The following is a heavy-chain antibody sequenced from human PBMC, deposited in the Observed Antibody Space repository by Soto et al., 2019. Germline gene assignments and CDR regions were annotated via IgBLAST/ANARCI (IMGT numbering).Heavy chain of an antibody. CDR1: GYSFTKYG. Sequence: ASVKVSCKTSGYSFTKYGLHWVRQAPGQGLEWMGWINPGNGDTKYSQKFQGRVTITRDTSATTAYMELSSLRSEDSAVFYCARTDCSSTSCYNYYYYGMDVWGRGATVTVSS. J-gene: IGHJ6*02. CDR3: ARTDCSSTSCYNYYYYGMDV. D-gene: IGHD2-2*01. V-gene: IGHV1-3*01. CDR2: INPGNGDT.